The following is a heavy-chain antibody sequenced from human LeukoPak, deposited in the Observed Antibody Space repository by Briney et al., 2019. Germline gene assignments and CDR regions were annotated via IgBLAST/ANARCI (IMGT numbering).Heavy chain of an antibody. V-gene: IGHV4-59*08. D-gene: IGHD3-9*01. J-gene: IGHJ4*02. CDR2: VHYTGST. Sequence: PSETLSLTCTASGASLGGSYWSWLRLPPGKGLEWIGYVHYTGSTKYSTSLQSRVTVSVDTSKNQFSLKLRSVTAADTAIYYCARHYGEGGRLFDWLFNFWGRGTLVTVSS. CDR3: ARHYGEGGRLFDWLFNF. CDR1: GASLGGSY.